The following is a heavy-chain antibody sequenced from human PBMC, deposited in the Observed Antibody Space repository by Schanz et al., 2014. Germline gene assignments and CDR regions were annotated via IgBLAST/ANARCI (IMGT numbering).Heavy chain of an antibody. D-gene: IGHD3-10*01. CDR1: GYTFISYG. V-gene: IGHV1-18*01. J-gene: IGHJ6*02. CDR2: ISAYNGNT. CDR3: ARAKRFGDMDV. Sequence: QVQLVQSGAEVKKPGASVKVSCKASGYTFISYGINWVRQAPGQGLEWMGWISAYNGNTNYAQKLQGRVTWTTDTATSTAYMELRNLRSDDTAVYYCARAKRFGDMDVWGQGTTVTVSS.